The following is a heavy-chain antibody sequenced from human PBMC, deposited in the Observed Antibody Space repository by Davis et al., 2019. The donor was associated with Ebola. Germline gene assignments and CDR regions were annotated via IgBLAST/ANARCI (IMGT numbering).Heavy chain of an antibody. CDR3: ARRIAAAGQNWFDP. D-gene: IGHD6-13*01. J-gene: IGHJ5*02. CDR1: GGSFSGYY. V-gene: IGHV4-34*01. Sequence: MPSETLSLTCAVYGGSFSGYYWSWIRQPPGKGLEWIGEINHSGSTNYNPSLKSRVTISVDTSKNQFSLKLSSVTAADTAVYYCARRIAAAGQNWFDPWGQGTLVTVSS. CDR2: INHSGST.